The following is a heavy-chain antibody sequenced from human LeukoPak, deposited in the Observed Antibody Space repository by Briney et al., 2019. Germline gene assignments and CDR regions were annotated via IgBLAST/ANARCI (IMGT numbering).Heavy chain of an antibody. CDR1: GFTFSNYA. CDR2: IYVGGTT. CDR3: ARDPPHSGSSLGAFDI. J-gene: IGHJ3*02. D-gene: IGHD1-26*01. V-gene: IGHV3-66*01. Sequence: HPGGSLRLSCEASGFTFSNYAMGWVRQAPGKGLEWVSVIYVGGTTYYADSVKGRFTISRDNSKNTLYLQMNSLRAEDTAVYYCARDPPHSGSSLGAFDIWGQGTMVTVSS.